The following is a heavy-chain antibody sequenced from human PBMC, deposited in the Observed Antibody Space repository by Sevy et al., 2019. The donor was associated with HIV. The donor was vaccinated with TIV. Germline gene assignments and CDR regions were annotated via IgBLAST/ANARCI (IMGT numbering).Heavy chain of an antibody. Sequence: SGPTLVKPTQTLTLTCTFSGFSLTTSGVGVGWIRQPPGKALEWLALIYWDDDKRYSPSLKSRLTITKDTSKNQVVLTMINMDPVDTATYYCAHRPDNYDILTGYFPNWFDPWGQGTLVTVSS. CDR1: GFSLTTSGVG. D-gene: IGHD3-9*01. CDR2: IYWDDDK. V-gene: IGHV2-5*02. J-gene: IGHJ5*02. CDR3: AHRPDNYDILTGYFPNWFDP.